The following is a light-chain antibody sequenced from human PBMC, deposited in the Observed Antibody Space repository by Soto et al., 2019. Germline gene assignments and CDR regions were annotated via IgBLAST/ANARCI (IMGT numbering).Light chain of an antibody. Sequence: EIVLTQSPGTLSLSPGERATLSCRASQSVSSIYLAWYQQKPGQAPRLLIYGVSSRATGIPDRFRGSGSGTAFTLTLARLEPEDFAVYYCQQSGSSPDTFGQGTNVEI. V-gene: IGKV3-20*01. CDR2: GVS. J-gene: IGKJ1*01. CDR3: QQSGSSPDT. CDR1: QSVSSIY.